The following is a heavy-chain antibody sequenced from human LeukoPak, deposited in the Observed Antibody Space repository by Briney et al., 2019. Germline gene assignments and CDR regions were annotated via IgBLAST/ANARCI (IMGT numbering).Heavy chain of an antibody. CDR3: ARDRERLAYYYYPMDV. Sequence: SQTLSLTCAISGDSVSSNSAAWDWIRQSRSRGLEWLGRTYYTHKWYNDYAVSVKSRITINPDTYKKQFSLQLNSVTPEDTAVYHCARDRERLAYYYYPMDVWGQGTTVTVSS. CDR1: GDSVSSNSAA. J-gene: IGHJ6*02. D-gene: IGHD6-25*01. V-gene: IGHV6-1*01. CDR2: TYYTHKWYN.